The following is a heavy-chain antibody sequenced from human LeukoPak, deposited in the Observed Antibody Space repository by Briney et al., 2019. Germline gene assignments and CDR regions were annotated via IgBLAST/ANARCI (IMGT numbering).Heavy chain of an antibody. V-gene: IGHV3-64D*06. Sequence: GGSLRLSCSASGFTFSSYAMHWVRQAPGKGLEYVSGISSNGGSTYHADSVKGGFTISRDNSKNTLYFQMSSLRAEDTAVYYCVRVSGVVGATYFDYWGQGTLVTVSS. D-gene: IGHD1-26*01. CDR2: ISSNGGST. CDR3: VRVSGVVGATYFDY. J-gene: IGHJ4*02. CDR1: GFTFSSYA.